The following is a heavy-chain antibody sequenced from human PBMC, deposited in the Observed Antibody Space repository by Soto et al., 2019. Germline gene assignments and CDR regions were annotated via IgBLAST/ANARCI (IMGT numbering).Heavy chain of an antibody. D-gene: IGHD5-12*01. J-gene: IGHJ6*02. CDR3: ARMYNSGFYRPEGGYYFYGMDV. Sequence: SETLSLTCSVSGDSIRDYYWSWIRQPAGKGLEWIGRMYISGSTNYNPSLKSRVTMSADTSVSQLSLTLRSVTAADTAIYYCARMYNSGFYRPEGGYYFYGMDVWGQGTTVTVSS. V-gene: IGHV4-4*07. CDR1: GDSIRDYY. CDR2: MYISGST.